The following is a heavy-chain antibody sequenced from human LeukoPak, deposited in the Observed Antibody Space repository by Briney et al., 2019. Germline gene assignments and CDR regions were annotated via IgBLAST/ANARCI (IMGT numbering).Heavy chain of an antibody. D-gene: IGHD6-13*01. CDR1: GYTFTGYY. CDR3: ARASTPSYSSSHVTI. CDR2: INPNSGGT. J-gene: IGHJ3*02. V-gene: IGHV1-2*04. Sequence: ASVKVSCKASGYTFTGYYMHWVRQAPGQGLEWMGWINPNSGGTNYAQKFQGWVTMTRDTSISTAYMELSRLRSDDTAVYYCARASTPSYSSSHVTIRGQGTMVTVSS.